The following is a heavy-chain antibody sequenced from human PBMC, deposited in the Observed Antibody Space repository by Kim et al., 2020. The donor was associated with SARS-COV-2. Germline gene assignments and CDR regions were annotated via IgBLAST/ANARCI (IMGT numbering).Heavy chain of an antibody. D-gene: IGHD2-15*01. Sequence: YSPNVQGRVPLTRDTAATTAYMELSSLRSEDTAVYYCARDRTAAAGAFDIWGQGTMVTVSS. CDR3: ARDRTAAAGAFDI. V-gene: IGHV1-3*01. J-gene: IGHJ3*02.